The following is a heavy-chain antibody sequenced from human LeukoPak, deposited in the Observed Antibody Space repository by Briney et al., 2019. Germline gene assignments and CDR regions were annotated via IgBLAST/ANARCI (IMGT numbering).Heavy chain of an antibody. CDR3: ARQIAGTTPRGY. CDR1: GGTFSSYA. V-gene: IGHV1-69*01. J-gene: IGHJ4*02. D-gene: IGHD1-7*01. Sequence: SVKVSCKASGGTFSSYAISWVRQAPGQGLEWMGGIIPIFGTANYAQKFQGRVTITADESTSTAYMELSSLRSEDTAVYYCARQIAGTTPRGYWGQGALVTVSS. CDR2: IIPIFGTA.